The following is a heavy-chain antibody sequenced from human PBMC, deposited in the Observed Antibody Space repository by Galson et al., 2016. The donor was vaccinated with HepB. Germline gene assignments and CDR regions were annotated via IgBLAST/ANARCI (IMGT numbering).Heavy chain of an antibody. Sequence: SLRLSCAASGFTFRNYGMTWVRQAPGKGLEVVSSISRSGDSTDYADSVKGRFTISRDNSKNTLSLRMNRLTADDTAIYYCVQGSTAPAVWGKGTTVTVSS. D-gene: IGHD2-2*01. CDR1: GFTFRNYG. CDR3: VQGSTAPAV. CDR2: ISRSGDST. J-gene: IGHJ6*03. V-gene: IGHV3-23*01.